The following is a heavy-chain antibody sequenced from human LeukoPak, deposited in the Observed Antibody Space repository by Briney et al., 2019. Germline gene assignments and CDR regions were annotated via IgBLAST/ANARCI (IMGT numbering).Heavy chain of an antibody. CDR1: GFTFSDYY. V-gene: IGHV3-23*01. D-gene: IGHD6-19*01. CDR2: ISGSGGST. J-gene: IGHJ4*02. CDR3: AKGAPGYSSGWYDY. Sequence: GGSLRLSCAASGFTFSDYYMSWIRQAPGKGLEWVSAISGSGGSTYYADSVKGRFTISRDNSKNTLYLQMNSLRAEDTAVYYCAKGAPGYSSGWYDYWGQGTLVTVSS.